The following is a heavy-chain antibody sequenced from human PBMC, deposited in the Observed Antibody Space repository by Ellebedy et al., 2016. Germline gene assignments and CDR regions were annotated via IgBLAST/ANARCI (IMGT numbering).Heavy chain of an antibody. CDR3: AGEASGWNPNS. D-gene: IGHD6-19*01. CDR1: GFSFSDYN. V-gene: IGHV3-48*04. CDR2: ISYSDDTK. J-gene: IGHJ4*02. Sequence: GGSLRLSCAASGFSFSDYNMNWVRQAPGKGLEWLSYISYSDDTKFYADSVKGRFTVSRDYADNSVYLHMNYLRVEDTAVYYCAGEASGWNPNSWGQGTLVTVSS.